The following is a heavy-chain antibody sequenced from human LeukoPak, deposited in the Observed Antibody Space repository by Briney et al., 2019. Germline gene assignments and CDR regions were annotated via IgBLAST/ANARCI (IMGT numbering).Heavy chain of an antibody. Sequence: PSETLSLTCTVSGYSISSGYYWGWIRQPPGKGLEWIGSIYHSGSTNYNPSLKSRVTISVDTSKNQFSLKLSSVTAADTAVYYCARHRGWYYWFDPWGQGTLVTVSS. CDR2: IYHSGST. J-gene: IGHJ5*02. CDR3: ARHRGWYYWFDP. V-gene: IGHV4-38-2*02. D-gene: IGHD6-19*01. CDR1: GYSISSGYY.